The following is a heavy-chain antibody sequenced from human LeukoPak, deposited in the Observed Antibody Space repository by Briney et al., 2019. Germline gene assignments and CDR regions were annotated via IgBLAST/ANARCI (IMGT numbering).Heavy chain of an antibody. D-gene: IGHD1-26*01. Sequence: PSETLSLTCAVYGGSFGGYYWSWIRQPPGKGLEWIGEINHSGSTNYNPSLKSRVTISVDTSKNQFSLKLSSVTAADTAVYYCAREGSSRPFDYWGQGTLVTVSS. V-gene: IGHV4-34*01. CDR2: INHSGST. CDR1: GGSFGGYY. CDR3: AREGSSRPFDY. J-gene: IGHJ4*02.